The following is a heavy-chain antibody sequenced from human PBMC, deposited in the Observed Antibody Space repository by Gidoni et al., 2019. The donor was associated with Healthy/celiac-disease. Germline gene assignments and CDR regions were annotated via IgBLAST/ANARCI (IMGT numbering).Heavy chain of an antibody. V-gene: IGHV3-7*03. CDR2: IKQDGSEK. Sequence: EVQLVVSGGGLVQPGGSLRLSCAASGFIFSSYWMSWVRQAPGKGLEWVANIKQDGSEKYYVDSVKGRFTISRDNAKNSLYLQMNSLRAEDTAVYYCARVRGYCGGDCYEAFDIWGQGTMVTVSS. J-gene: IGHJ3*02. CDR1: GFIFSSYW. D-gene: IGHD2-21*02. CDR3: ARVRGYCGGDCYEAFDI.